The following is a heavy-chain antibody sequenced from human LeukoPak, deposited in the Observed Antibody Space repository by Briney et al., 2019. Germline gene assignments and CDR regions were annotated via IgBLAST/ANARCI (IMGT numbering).Heavy chain of an antibody. CDR2: INHSGST. D-gene: IGHD2-15*01. V-gene: IGHV4-34*01. CDR1: GGSFSGYY. Sequence: PSETLSLTCAVYGGSFSGYYWSWIRQPPGKGLEWIGEINHSGSTNYNPSLKSRVTISVDTSKNQFSLKLSSVTAADTAVYYCARGRRPVGAAFDYWGQGTLVTVSS. CDR3: ARGRRPVGAAFDY. J-gene: IGHJ4*02.